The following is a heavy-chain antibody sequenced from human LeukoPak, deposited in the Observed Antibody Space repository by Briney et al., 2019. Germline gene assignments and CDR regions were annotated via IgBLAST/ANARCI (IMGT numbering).Heavy chain of an antibody. V-gene: IGHV1-18*01. D-gene: IGHD6-19*01. CDR2: ISAYNGNT. CDR1: GYTFTSHG. J-gene: IGHJ6*02. Sequence: GASVKVSCKASGYTFTSHGISWVRQAPGQGLEWMGWISAYNGNTNYAQKLQGRVTMTTDTSTSTAYMELRSLRSDDTAVYYCARDRDSSGWYVYYYYGMDVWGQGTTVTVSS. CDR3: ARDRDSSGWYVYYYYGMDV.